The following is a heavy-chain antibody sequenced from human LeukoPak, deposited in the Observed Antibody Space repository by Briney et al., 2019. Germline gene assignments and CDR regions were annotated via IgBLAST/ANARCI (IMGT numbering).Heavy chain of an antibody. D-gene: IGHD3-22*01. CDR2: IYYSGST. CDR1: GFTVSSNY. J-gene: IGHJ6*02. CDR3: ARDRYYYDSSGYLPYYYYGMDV. Sequence: GSLRLSCAASGFTVSSNYMSWVRQAPGKGLEWIGSIYYSGSTYYNPSLKSRVTISVDTSKNQFSLKLSSVTAADTAVYYCARDRYYYDSSGYLPYYYYGMDVWGQGTTVTVSS. V-gene: IGHV4-39*07.